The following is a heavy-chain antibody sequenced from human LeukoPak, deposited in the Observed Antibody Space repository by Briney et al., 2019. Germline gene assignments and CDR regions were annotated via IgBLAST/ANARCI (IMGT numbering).Heavy chain of an antibody. CDR1: GGSISGYY. D-gene: IGHD6-19*01. CDR2: ISYSGST. Sequence: PSETLSLTCTVSGGSISGYYWSWIRQPPGKGLEWVGYISYSGSTNYNPSLKSRVTISVDTSKNQFSLKLSSVTAADTAIYYCAREGRAGSLFAYWGQGTLVTVSS. J-gene: IGHJ4*02. CDR3: AREGRAGSLFAY. V-gene: IGHV4-59*01.